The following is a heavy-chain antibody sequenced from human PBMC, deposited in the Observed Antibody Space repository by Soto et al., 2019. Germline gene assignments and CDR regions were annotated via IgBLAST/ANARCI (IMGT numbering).Heavy chain of an antibody. J-gene: IGHJ4*02. CDR1: GGSFSGYY. Sequence: SETLSLTCAVYGGSFSGYYWSWIRQPPGKGLEWIGEINHSGSTNYNPSLKSRVTISVDTSKNQFSLKLSSVTAADTAVYYCARKISTAGHFDYWGQGTLVTAPQ. V-gene: IGHV4-34*01. CDR3: ARKISTAGHFDY. CDR2: INHSGST. D-gene: IGHD2-2*01.